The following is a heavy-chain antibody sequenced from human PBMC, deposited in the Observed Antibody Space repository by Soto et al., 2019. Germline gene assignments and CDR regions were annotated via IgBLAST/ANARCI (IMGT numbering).Heavy chain of an antibody. CDR3: ARGEAAVSGRNWFAP. J-gene: IGHJ5*02. D-gene: IGHD6-25*01. Sequence: SGPTLVNPTQTLTLTCTFSGFSLSTSGVGVGWIRQPPGKALEWLALIYWDDDKRYSPSLKSRLTITKDTSKNQFSLKLTSVTAADTAVYYCARGEAAVSGRNWFAPWGQGTQVTVSS. CDR1: GFSLSTSGVG. V-gene: IGHV2-5*02. CDR2: IYWDDDK.